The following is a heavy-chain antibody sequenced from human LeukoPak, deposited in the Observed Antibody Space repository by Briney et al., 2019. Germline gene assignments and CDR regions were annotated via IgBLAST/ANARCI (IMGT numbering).Heavy chain of an antibody. J-gene: IGHJ3*02. Sequence: SETLSLTCAVSGGSISSGSYYWSWIRQPPGKGLEWIGYISYSGITNYNPSLKSRVTISVDTSKKQISLRLSSVTAADTAVYYCARHGAHSGWYTKGEDAFDIWGHGTMVTVSS. CDR3: ARHGAHSGWYTKGEDAFDI. CDR1: GGSISSGSYY. CDR2: ISYSGIT. D-gene: IGHD6-19*01. V-gene: IGHV4-61*01.